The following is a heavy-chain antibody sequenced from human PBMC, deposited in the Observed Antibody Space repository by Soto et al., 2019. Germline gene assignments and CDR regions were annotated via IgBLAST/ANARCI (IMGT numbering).Heavy chain of an antibody. Sequence: GGSLILSCAASGFTFSDYYMSWIRQAPGKGLEWVSYISSSGSTIYYADSVKGRFTISRDNAKNSLYLQMNSLRAEDTAVYYCARSTQRDAFDIWGQGTMVTVSS. V-gene: IGHV3-11*04. CDR2: ISSSGSTI. CDR1: GFTFSDYY. J-gene: IGHJ3*02. CDR3: ARSTQRDAFDI.